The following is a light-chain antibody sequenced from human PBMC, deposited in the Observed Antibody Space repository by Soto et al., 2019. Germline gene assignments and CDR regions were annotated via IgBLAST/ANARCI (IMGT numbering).Light chain of an antibody. Sequence: DIQMTQSASSLSASVGDRVTITCRASQSISRYLSWDQQKPGKAPKLLISVASSLQSGVPARFSGSGSGTDFTLTIDSLQPEDFATYHCQQSYSLPYTFGQGTKLDIK. CDR1: QSISRY. V-gene: IGKV1-39*01. CDR3: QQSYSLPYT. J-gene: IGKJ2*01. CDR2: VAS.